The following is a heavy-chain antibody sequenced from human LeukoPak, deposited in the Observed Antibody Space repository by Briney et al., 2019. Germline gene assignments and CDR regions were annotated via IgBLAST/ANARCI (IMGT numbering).Heavy chain of an antibody. CDR2: ISAYNGNT. CDR1: GYTFTSYG. V-gene: IGHV1-18*01. J-gene: IGHJ3*02. CDR3: ARRIAARGWSHHDAFDI. D-gene: IGHD6-6*01. Sequence: GASVKVSCKASGYTFTSYGISWVRQAPGQGLEWMGWISAYNGNTNYAQKLQGRVTMTTDTSTSTAYMELRSLRSDDTAVYYCARRIAARGWSHHDAFDIWGQGTMVTVSS.